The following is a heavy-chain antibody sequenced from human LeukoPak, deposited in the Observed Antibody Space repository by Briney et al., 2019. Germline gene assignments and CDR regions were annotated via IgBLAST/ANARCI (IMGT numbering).Heavy chain of an antibody. CDR1: GGTFSSYA. V-gene: IGHV1-69*04. D-gene: IGHD3-22*01. CDR3: ARGKRNYYDSSGYYMFDY. CDR2: IIPILGIA. J-gene: IGHJ4*02. Sequence: ASVKVSCKASGGTFSSYAISWVRQAPGQGLEWMGRIIPILGIANYAQKFQGRVTITADKSTSTAYMELSSLRSEDTAVYYCARGKRNYYDSSGYYMFDYWGQGTLVTVSS.